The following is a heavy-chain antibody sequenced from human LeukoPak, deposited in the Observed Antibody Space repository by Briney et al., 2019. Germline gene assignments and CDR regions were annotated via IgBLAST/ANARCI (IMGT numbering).Heavy chain of an antibody. V-gene: IGHV3-23*01. CDR3: AKYTVTTFFGAFDI. J-gene: IGHJ3*02. Sequence: PGGSLRLSCVASGITFSSDGMHWVRQAPGKGLEWVSAISGSGGSTYYADSVKGRFTISRDNSKNTLYLQMNSLRAEDTAVYYCAKYTVTTFFGAFDIWGQGTMVTVSS. D-gene: IGHD4-17*01. CDR1: GITFSSDG. CDR2: ISGSGGST.